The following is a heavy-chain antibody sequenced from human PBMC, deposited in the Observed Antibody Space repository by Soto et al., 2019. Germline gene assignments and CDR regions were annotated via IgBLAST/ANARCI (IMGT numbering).Heavy chain of an antibody. CDR3: AREPQSGNYFHYYGLDV. J-gene: IGHJ6*02. D-gene: IGHD1-26*01. CDR1: VHSVSRNSAP. Sequence: SQTLSLTCAISVHSVSRNSAPRTTIRQSPSRGHEWLGRTYSRCKWYDDFAVSVKSRITINPDTSKTEFSLQLSSVTPEDTAVYYCAREPQSGNYFHYYGLDVWGQGTTVTVSS. CDR2: TYSRCKWYD. V-gene: IGHV6-1*01.